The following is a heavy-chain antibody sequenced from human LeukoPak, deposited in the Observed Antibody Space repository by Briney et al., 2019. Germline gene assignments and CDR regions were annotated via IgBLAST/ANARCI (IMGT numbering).Heavy chain of an antibody. CDR1: GDSISSYY. Sequence: PSETLSLTCTVSGDSISSYYGSWVRQPPGKGLEWVGDIGYSGSTSYSPSPKRRVNISVDTYKKQFSLKLTPVTPADTAVYYCAKSGSYYYYYMDVWGKGTTVTVSS. D-gene: IGHD3-10*01. V-gene: IGHV4-59*08. CDR3: AKSGSYYYYYMDV. J-gene: IGHJ6*03. CDR2: IGYSGST.